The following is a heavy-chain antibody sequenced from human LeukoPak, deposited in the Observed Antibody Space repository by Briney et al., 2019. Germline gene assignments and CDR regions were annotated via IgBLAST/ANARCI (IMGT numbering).Heavy chain of an antibody. D-gene: IGHD3-22*01. CDR3: ARDLKTDYYDSSGYSKGRPPHYFDY. Sequence: SETLSLTCTVSGGSISSSSYYWGWIRQPPGKGLEWIGSIYYSGSTYYNPSLKSRVTISVDTSKNQFSLKLSSVTAADTAVYYCARDLKTDYYDSSGYSKGRPPHYFDYWGQGTLVTVSS. CDR2: IYYSGST. V-gene: IGHV4-39*07. CDR1: GGSISSSSYY. J-gene: IGHJ4*02.